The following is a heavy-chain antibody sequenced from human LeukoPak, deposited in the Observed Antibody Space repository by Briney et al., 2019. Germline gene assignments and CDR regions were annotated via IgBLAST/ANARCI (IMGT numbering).Heavy chain of an antibody. J-gene: IGHJ4*02. CDR2: IKQDGSEK. Sequence: GGSLRLSCAASGFTFSNYWMTWVRQAPGKGLEWVANIKQDGSEKYYVDSVKGRFTIPRDNAKTSLYLQMNSLRAEDTAVYYCASGRGGGVWGQGTLVTVSS. CDR1: GFTFSNYW. CDR3: ASGRGGGV. D-gene: IGHD5-24*01. V-gene: IGHV3-7*01.